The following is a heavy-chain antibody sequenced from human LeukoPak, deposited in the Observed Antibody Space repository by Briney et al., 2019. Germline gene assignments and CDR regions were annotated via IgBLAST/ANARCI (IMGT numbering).Heavy chain of an antibody. CDR2: IYYTGTV. D-gene: IGHD3-16*01. J-gene: IGHJ4*02. Sequence: PSGTLSLTCDVSGGSVTSTNWWSWVRQSPGKGLVWIGEIYYTGTVNYNASLESRVTMSVDKSKNQFSLKLSSVTAADTAVYYCARYYDYVWGKSFYFDYWGQGALVTVSS. CDR3: ARYYDYVWGKSFYFDY. CDR1: GGSVTSTNW. V-gene: IGHV4-4*02.